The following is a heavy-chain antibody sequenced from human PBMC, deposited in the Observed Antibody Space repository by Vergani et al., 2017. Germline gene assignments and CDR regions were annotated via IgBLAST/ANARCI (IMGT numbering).Heavy chain of an antibody. V-gene: IGHV1-46*03. J-gene: IGHJ6*02. D-gene: IGHD2-15*01. Sequence: QVQLVQSGAEVKKPGASVKVSCKASGYTFTSYYMHWVRQAPGQGLEWMGKIYPSGGTNYTQKFQGRVTMTKDTSTSTVDMELSSLRSEDTAMYYCARDGSGGSPLAMDVWGQGTTVTVSS. CDR3: ARDGSGGSPLAMDV. CDR1: GYTFTSYY. CDR2: IYPSGGT.